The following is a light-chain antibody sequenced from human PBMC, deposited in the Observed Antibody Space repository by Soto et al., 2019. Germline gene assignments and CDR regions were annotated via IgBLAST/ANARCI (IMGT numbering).Light chain of an antibody. CDR1: QSVSSSY. CDR2: GAS. CDR3: QQYGSSRAIT. J-gene: IGKJ5*01. V-gene: IGKV3-20*01. Sequence: EIVLTQSPGTLSLSPGEIATLSCMASQSVSSSYLAWYQQKPGQAHRLIIYGASSRATGIPDRFSGSGSGTDFTLTISRLEPEDFAVYYCQQYGSSRAITFGQGTRLEIK.